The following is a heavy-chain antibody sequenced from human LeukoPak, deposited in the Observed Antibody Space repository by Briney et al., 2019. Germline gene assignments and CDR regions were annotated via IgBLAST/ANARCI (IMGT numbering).Heavy chain of an antibody. D-gene: IGHD6-6*01. CDR2: IIPIFGTA. CDR3: ARDSSSSVGMDV. J-gene: IGHJ6*04. Sequence: GASVKVSCKASGGTFSSYAIRWVRQAPGQGLEWMGGIIPIFGTANYAQKFQGRVTITTDESTSTAYMELSSLRSEDTAVYYCARDSSSSVGMDVWGKGTTVTVSS. CDR1: GGTFSSYA. V-gene: IGHV1-69*05.